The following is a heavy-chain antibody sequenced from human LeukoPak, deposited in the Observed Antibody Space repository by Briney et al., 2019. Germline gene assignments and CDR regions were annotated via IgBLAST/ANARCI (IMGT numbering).Heavy chain of an antibody. D-gene: IGHD1-26*01. CDR1: GFTFSSYG. CDR2: IRYDGSNK. CDR3: AKDGSEDSGSYRGDFDY. V-gene: IGHV3-30*02. J-gene: IGHJ4*02. Sequence: PGGSLRLSCAASGFTFSSYGMHWVRQAPGKGLEWVAFIRYDGSNKYYADSVKGRFTISRDNSKNTLYLQMNSLRAEDTAVYYCAKDGSEDSGSYRGDFDYWGQGTLVTVSS.